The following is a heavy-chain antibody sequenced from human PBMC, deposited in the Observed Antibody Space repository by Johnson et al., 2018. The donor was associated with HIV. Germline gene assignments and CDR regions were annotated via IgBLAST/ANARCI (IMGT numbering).Heavy chain of an antibody. CDR3: ARCDSSSPLRAFDI. Sequence: EVQLVESGGGVVRPGGSLRLSCAASGFTFDDYGMSWVRQAPGKGLVWVANIKQDGSEKYYVDSVKGRFTISRDNAKNSLYLQMNSLRAEDTAVYYCARCDSSSPLRAFDIWGQGTMVTVSS. V-gene: IGHV3-7*01. D-gene: IGHD6-6*01. CDR2: IKQDGSEK. CDR1: GFTFDDYG. J-gene: IGHJ3*02.